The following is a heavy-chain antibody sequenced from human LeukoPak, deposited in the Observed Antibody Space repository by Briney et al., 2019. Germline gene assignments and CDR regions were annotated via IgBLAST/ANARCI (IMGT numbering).Heavy chain of an antibody. D-gene: IGHD6-19*01. V-gene: IGHV1-2*02. CDR2: INPNSGGT. Sequence: ASVKVSCKASGYTFTDYYIHWVRQAPGQGLEWMGWINPNSGGTNYAQKFQGRVTMTRDTPISTAYMELSRLRSDDTAVYYCAREPDNIGWPKFDYWGQGTLVTVSS. J-gene: IGHJ4*02. CDR3: AREPDNIGWPKFDY. CDR1: GYTFTDYY.